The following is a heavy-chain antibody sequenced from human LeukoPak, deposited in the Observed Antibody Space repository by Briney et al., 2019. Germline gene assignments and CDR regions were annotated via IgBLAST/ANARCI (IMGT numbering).Heavy chain of an antibody. V-gene: IGHV3-15*01. CDR3: TTEFKELGSFFYFYYMDV. J-gene: IGHJ6*03. Sequence: PGGSLRLSCTASGFTFSNAVMNWVRQAPGKGLEWVGRIKTKSEGGTTDYAAPAKGRFTISRDDSKNVLFLQMDSLKSDDTAMYYCTTEFKELGSFFYFYYMDVWGTGTTVTISS. CDR2: IKTKSEGGTT. D-gene: IGHD3-10*01. CDR1: GFTFSNAV.